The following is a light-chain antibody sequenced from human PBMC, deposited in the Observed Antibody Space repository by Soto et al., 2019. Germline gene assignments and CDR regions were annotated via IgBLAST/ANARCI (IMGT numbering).Light chain of an antibody. V-gene: IGKV3-20*01. Sequence: EIVLTQSPGTLSLSPGERATLSCRASQSVSASYVAWYQQKPGQGPRLLIYGASSRATGIPDRFSGSGSGTDFTVTISRLEPDDFAVYYCQQYGGSPRTFGQGTNVEI. J-gene: IGKJ1*01. CDR2: GAS. CDR3: QQYGGSPRT. CDR1: QSVSASY.